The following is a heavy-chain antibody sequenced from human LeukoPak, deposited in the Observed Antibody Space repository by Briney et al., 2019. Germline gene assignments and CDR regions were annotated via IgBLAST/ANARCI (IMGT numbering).Heavy chain of an antibody. CDR2: IWYDGSNK. Sequence: GGSLRLSCAASGFTFSSYGMHWVRQAPGKGLEWVAGIWYDGSNKYYADSVKGRFTISRDNSKNTLYLQMNSLRAEDTAVYYCARDRGYYDSSGLTHWGQGTLVTVSS. J-gene: IGHJ4*02. D-gene: IGHD3-22*01. V-gene: IGHV3-33*01. CDR1: GFTFSSYG. CDR3: ARDRGYYDSSGLTH.